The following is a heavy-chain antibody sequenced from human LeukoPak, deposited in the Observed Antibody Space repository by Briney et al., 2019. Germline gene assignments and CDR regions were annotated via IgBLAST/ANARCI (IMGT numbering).Heavy chain of an antibody. CDR3: ARDVSSSWYEN. J-gene: IGHJ4*02. CDR1: GFDFNTYS. Sequence: GGSLRLSCEASGFDFNTYSMNWVRQAPGKGLEWVSYIGGSDTNVYYADSVKGRVTVSRDNAKNSLFLQMNSLRVEDTAVYYCARDVSSSWYENWGQGTLVTVSS. V-gene: IGHV3-48*04. CDR2: IGGSDTNV. D-gene: IGHD6-13*01.